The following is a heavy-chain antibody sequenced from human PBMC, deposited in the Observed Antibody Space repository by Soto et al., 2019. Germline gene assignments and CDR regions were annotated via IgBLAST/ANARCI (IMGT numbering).Heavy chain of an antibody. J-gene: IGHJ4*02. CDR3: ARLTQDIVVVVAAQTYYCDY. Sequence: SETLSLTCAVPAWSFRLYYWCWIRPPPGKGPEWVGEITHSASTTYNPSLKRRVTISVDTPKNQFIPKLSPVTAADTPGYYRARLTQDIVVVVAAQTYYCDYWVQGTLVTVSS. D-gene: IGHD2-15*01. CDR1: AWSFRLYY. CDR2: ITHSAST. V-gene: IGHV4-34*01.